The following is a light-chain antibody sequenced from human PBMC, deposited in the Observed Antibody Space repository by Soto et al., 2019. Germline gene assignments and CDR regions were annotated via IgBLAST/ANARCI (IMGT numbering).Light chain of an antibody. J-gene: IGKJ1*01. CDR1: QSVSSN. CDR2: VAS. CDR3: QQYNNWPPWT. Sequence: EIVMTQSPATLSVSPGERAILSCRASQSVSSNLAWYQQKPGQAPRLLIYVASTRATDIPARFSGSGSGTEFTLTISSLQSEDFAVYYCQQYNNWPPWTFGQGTKVEVK. V-gene: IGKV3-15*01.